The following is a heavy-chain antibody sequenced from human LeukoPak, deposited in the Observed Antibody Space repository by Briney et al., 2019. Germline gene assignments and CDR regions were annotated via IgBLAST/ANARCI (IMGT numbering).Heavy chain of an antibody. CDR1: GFTFSSYA. J-gene: IGHJ6*03. CDR3: ANWGRDGAPPHYYMDV. CDR2: IRYDGSNK. D-gene: IGHD6-6*01. Sequence: SGGSLRLSCSASGFTFSSYAMHLCREAPGNGHGWVACIRYDGSNKYYADSVKGRFNISRENSKNTLYLQMNSLRAEDTAVYYCANWGRDGAPPHYYMDVWGKGTTVTVSS. V-gene: IGHV3-30*02.